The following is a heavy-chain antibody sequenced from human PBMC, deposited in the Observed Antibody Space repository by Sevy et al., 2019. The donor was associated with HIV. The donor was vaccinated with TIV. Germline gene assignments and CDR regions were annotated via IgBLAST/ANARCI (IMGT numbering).Heavy chain of an antibody. J-gene: IGHJ4*02. D-gene: IGHD3-22*01. CDR1: GKNLNDLR. V-gene: IGHV1-24*01. CDR2: FDPEDGER. Sequence: ASVKVSCKVSGKNLNDLRMHWVRHAPGKGLEWMGRFDPEDGERIYAQKFQGRVTMTEDTSRDTAYMELNSLRSEDTAMYYCATTREYYEDNSGYLDYWGQGILVTVSS. CDR3: ATTREYYEDNSGYLDY.